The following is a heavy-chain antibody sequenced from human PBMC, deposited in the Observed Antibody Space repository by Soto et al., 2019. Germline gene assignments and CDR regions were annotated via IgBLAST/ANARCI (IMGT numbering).Heavy chain of an antibody. CDR2: IYYSGST. CDR1: GGSISSYY. V-gene: IGHV4-59*01. J-gene: IGHJ4*02. Sequence: SETLSLTCTVSGGSISSYYWSWIRQPPGKGLEWIGYIYYSGSTNYNPSLKSRVTISVDTSKNQFSLKLSSLTAADTAVYYCAGDSYYFDYWGQGTLVTVSS. CDR3: AGDSYYFDY.